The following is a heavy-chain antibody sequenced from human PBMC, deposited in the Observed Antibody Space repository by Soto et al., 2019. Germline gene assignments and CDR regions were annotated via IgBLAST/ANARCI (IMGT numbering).Heavy chain of an antibody. CDR1: GGSFSPYF. D-gene: IGHD6-19*01. CDR2: INHNGST. V-gene: IGHV4-34*01. Sequence: ASETLSLTCAVYGGSFSPYFWSWIRQPPGKGLEWIEEINHNGSTNYNPSLTRRATLSVDTSKNQVSLKLTSVTAADTAVYYCARLASGWQYYYFDFWGRGTPVTVSS. J-gene: IGHJ2*01. CDR3: ARLASGWQYYYFDF.